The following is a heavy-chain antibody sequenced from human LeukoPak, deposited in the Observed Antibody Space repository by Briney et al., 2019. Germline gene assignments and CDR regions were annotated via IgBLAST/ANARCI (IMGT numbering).Heavy chain of an antibody. CDR3: ARLAYYYGSGSSP. J-gene: IGHJ4*02. V-gene: IGHV4-34*01. D-gene: IGHD3-10*01. CDR2: INHSGST. CDR1: GGSFSGYY. Sequence: RPSETLSLTCAVYGGSFSGYYWSWIRQPPGKGLEWIGAINHSGSTNYNPSLKSRVTISVDTSKNQFSLKLSSVTAADTAVHYCARLAYYYGSGSSPWGQGTLVTVSS.